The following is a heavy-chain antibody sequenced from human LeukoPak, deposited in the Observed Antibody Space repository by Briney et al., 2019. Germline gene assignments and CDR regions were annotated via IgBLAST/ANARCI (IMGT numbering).Heavy chain of an antibody. CDR3: VTDLVIKGYFDY. CDR1: GFTFSNVW. Sequence: GGSLRLSCAASGFTFSNVWMSWVRQVPGKGLEWVGRIRRKTDGETTDHAAPVKGRFTISRDDSKNTLYLQMHSLKTEDTAVYYCVTDLVIKGYFDYWGQGALVTVSS. V-gene: IGHV3-15*01. D-gene: IGHD2-21*01. J-gene: IGHJ4*02. CDR2: IRRKTDGETT.